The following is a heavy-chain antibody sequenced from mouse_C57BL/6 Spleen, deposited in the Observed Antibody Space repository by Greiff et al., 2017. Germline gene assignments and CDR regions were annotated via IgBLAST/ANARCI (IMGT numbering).Heavy chain of an antibody. CDR3: ALITTVVATFDY. J-gene: IGHJ2*01. Sequence: QVQLQQPGAELVKPGASVKMSCKASGYTFTSYWITWVKQRPGQGLEWIGDIYPGSGSTNYNEKFKSKATLTVDTSSSTAYMQLSSLTSEDSAVYYCALITTVVATFDYWVQGTTLTVSS. CDR2: IYPGSGST. V-gene: IGHV1-55*01. D-gene: IGHD1-1*01. CDR1: GYTFTSYW.